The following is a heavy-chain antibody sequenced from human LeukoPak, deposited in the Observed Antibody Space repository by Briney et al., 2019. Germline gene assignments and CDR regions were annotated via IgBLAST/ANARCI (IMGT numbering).Heavy chain of an antibody. J-gene: IGHJ4*02. CDR2: IIPIFGTA. CDR3: ATNLDTAMVTNYFDY. V-gene: IGHV1-69*13. D-gene: IGHD5-18*01. Sequence: ASVKVSCKASGGTFSSYAISWVRQAPGQGLEWMGGIIPIFGTAIYAQKFQGRVTITADESTSTAYMELSSLRSEDTAVYYCATNLDTAMVTNYFDYWGQGTLVTVSS. CDR1: GGTFSSYA.